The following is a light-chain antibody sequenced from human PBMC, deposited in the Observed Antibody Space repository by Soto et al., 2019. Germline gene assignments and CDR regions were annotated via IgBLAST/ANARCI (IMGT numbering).Light chain of an antibody. J-gene: IGKJ2*01. CDR1: QSVSSSY. CDR2: GAS. Sequence: EIVLTQSPGTLSLSPGDRATLSCRASQSVSSSYLAWYQQKPGQAPRLLIYGASSRATGIPDRFSGSGSGTDFTLTISRLEPEDFAVYYCQQYGSSLYTFGQGTKLAIK. CDR3: QQYGSSLYT. V-gene: IGKV3-20*01.